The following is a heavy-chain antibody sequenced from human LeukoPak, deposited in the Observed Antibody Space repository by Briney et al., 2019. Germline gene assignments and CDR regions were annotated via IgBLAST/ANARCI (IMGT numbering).Heavy chain of an antibody. Sequence: PSETLSLTCAVYGGSFSGYYWSWIRQPPGKGLEWIGEINHSGSTNYNPSLKSRVTISVDTSKNQFSLKLSSVTAADTAVYYCARLDSSSWPNYYYMDVWGKGTTVTVSS. CDR1: GGSFSGYY. D-gene: IGHD6-13*01. J-gene: IGHJ6*03. V-gene: IGHV4-34*01. CDR3: ARLDSSSWPNYYYMDV. CDR2: INHSGST.